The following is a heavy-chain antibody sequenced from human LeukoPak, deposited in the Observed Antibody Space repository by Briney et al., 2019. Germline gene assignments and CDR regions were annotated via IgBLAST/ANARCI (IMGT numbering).Heavy chain of an antibody. D-gene: IGHD3-10*01. V-gene: IGHV3-64D*06. CDR3: VKDWFGDF. Sequence: PGGSLRLSCSASGFTFRTYAMHWVRQAPGKGLEYVSAVSSNGDSTYYADSVKGRFTISRDNSRNTVYLQMSSLRADDTAVYYCVKDWFGDFWGQGTLVTASS. CDR1: GFTFRTYA. CDR2: VSSNGDST. J-gene: IGHJ4*02.